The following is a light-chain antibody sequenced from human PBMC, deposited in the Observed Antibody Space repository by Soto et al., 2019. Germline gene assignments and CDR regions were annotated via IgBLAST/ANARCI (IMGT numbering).Light chain of an antibody. Sequence: EIVWTQSPATLSLSPGERATLSCRASQSVSSYLAWYQQKPGQAPRLLIYDASNRATGIPARFSGSGSGTDFTLTISVLEPEDFAIYYCQQRSNWPRTFGGGTKVEIK. V-gene: IGKV3-11*01. J-gene: IGKJ4*01. CDR1: QSVSSY. CDR3: QQRSNWPRT. CDR2: DAS.